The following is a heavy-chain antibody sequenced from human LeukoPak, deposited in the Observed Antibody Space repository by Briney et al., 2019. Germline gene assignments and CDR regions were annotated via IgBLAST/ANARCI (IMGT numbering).Heavy chain of an antibody. V-gene: IGHV4-4*07. Sequence: SETLSLTCSVSGRYISSYYWSWIHQPAGKGLDWIERIYTSGSTNYNPSLKSRVNMSVDPAKNQFSLKLSSVTAADTAVYYCARGKYGSSWFPVWFDPWGQGTLVTVSS. CDR3: ARGKYGSSWFPVWFDP. CDR1: GRYISSYY. J-gene: IGHJ5*02. CDR2: IYTSGST. D-gene: IGHD6-13*01.